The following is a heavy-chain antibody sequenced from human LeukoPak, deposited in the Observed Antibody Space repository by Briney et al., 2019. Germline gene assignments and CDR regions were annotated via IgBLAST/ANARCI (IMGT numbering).Heavy chain of an antibody. CDR3: ARDASRVVGATTDLDF. CDR2: IKQDGSEK. D-gene: IGHD1-26*01. CDR1: GFTFSSYW. V-gene: IGHV3-7*03. J-gene: IGHJ4*02. Sequence: GGSLRLSCAASGFTFSSYWMTWVRQAPGKGLEWLANIKQDGSEKYYLDSVKGRFTISRDNAKNSLYLQMNSLRAGDTAVYFCARDASRVVGATTDLDFWDQGTLVTVSS.